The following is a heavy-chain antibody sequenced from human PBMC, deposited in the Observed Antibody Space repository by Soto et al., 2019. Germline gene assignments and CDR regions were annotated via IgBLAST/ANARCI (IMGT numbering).Heavy chain of an antibody. CDR3: ARLSGYDPAGAADK. Sequence: QVQLQESGPGLVKASQTLSLTCTLSGASVSSAEHYWSWIRQPPGKGLEWIGYSYYSGGSYYNASLQRRVSISVDTPQNQFSLKLTPVSAADTAVYYCARLSGYDPAGAADKWGPGILVSVSS. CDR2: SYYSGGS. CDR1: GASVSSAEHY. J-gene: IGHJ4*02. V-gene: IGHV4-30-4*01. D-gene: IGHD5-12*01.